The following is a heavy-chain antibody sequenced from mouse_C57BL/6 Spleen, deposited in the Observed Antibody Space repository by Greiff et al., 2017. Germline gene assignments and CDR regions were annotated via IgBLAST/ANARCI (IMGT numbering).Heavy chain of an antibody. CDR2: IDPEDGDT. D-gene: IGHD1-1*01. CDR3: TTIGYYGRDWYFDV. J-gene: IGHJ1*03. Sequence: EVKVVESGAELVRPGASVKLSCTASGFNIKDYYMHWVKQRPEQGLEWIGRIDPEDGDTEYAPKFQGKATMTADTSSNTAYLQLSSLTSEDTAVYYCTTIGYYGRDWYFDVWGTGTTVTVSS. CDR1: GFNIKDYY. V-gene: IGHV14-1*01.